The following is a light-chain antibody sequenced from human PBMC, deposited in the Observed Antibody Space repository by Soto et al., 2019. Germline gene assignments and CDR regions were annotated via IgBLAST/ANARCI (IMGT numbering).Light chain of an antibody. CDR1: QSISSY. CDR3: QQSYSTLALT. V-gene: IGKV1-39*01. J-gene: IGKJ4*01. Sequence: DIQMTQSPSSLSASVGDRVTNTCRASQSISSYLNWYQQKPGKAPKLLIYAASSLQSGVPSRFSGSGSGTDFTLTISSLQPEDFATYYCQQSYSTLALTFGGGTKVEIK. CDR2: AAS.